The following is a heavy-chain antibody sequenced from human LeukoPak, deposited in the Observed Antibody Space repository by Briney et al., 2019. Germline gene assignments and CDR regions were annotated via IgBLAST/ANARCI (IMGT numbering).Heavy chain of an antibody. Sequence: SQTLSLTCTVSGGCISSGGYYWSWIRQHPGKGLEWIGYIYYSGSTYYNPSLKSRVTISVDTSKNQFSLKLSSVTAADTAVYYCARGSITMVRGVILNWGQGTLVTVSS. CDR2: IYYSGST. D-gene: IGHD3-10*01. V-gene: IGHV4-31*03. CDR1: GGCISSGGYY. CDR3: ARGSITMVRGVILN. J-gene: IGHJ4*02.